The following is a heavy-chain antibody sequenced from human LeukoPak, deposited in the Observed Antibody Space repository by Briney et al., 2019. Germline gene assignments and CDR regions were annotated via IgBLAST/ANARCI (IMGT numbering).Heavy chain of an antibody. CDR1: SGSISSSTYY. D-gene: IGHD6-19*01. J-gene: IGHJ5*02. Sequence: PSETLSLTCTVSSGSISSSTYYWGWIRQPPGKGLEWIGSIYYSGSTYYNPSLKSRVTISVDTSKNQFSLKLSSVTAADTAVYYCARHSTYSSGWFEGWFDPWGQGTLVTVSS. CDR2: IYYSGST. CDR3: ARHSTYSSGWFEGWFDP. V-gene: IGHV4-39*01.